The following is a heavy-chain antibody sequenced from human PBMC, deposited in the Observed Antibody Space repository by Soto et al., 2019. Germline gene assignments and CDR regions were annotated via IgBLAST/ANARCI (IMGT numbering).Heavy chain of an antibody. CDR3: VHTSGAGNSACFDY. D-gene: IGHD6-13*01. CDR1: GFSLSTSRGG. CDR2: IYWDDDK. Sequence: QITLKESGPTLVKPTQTLTLTCTFSGFSLSTSRGGVGWIRQPPGKALEWLALIYWDDDKRYSPSLKSRLTTTKDTSKNQVVLTMTNTDPVDTATYYCVHTSGAGNSACFDYWGQGTLVTVSS. V-gene: IGHV2-5*02. J-gene: IGHJ4*02.